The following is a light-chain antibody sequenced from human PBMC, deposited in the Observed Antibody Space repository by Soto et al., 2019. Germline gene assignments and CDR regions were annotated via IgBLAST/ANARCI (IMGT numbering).Light chain of an antibody. Sequence: EIVMTQSPGTLSLSPGDTATLSCRASQSLGSDLAWYQQKPGQAPRLLIFGASARPTGIPARISGSGSGTEFTLTISSLEPEDFAVYYCQQRSNWPPITFGQGTRLEIK. CDR2: GAS. V-gene: IGKV3-15*01. J-gene: IGKJ5*01. CDR3: QQRSNWPPIT. CDR1: QSLGSD.